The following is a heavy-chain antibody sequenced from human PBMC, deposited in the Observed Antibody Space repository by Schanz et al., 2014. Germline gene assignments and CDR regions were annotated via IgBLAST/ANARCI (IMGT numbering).Heavy chain of an antibody. CDR1: GGSISSGSYY. CDR3: ARGGARRFPVVPDAIQGLRGHYYYYYLDV. Sequence: QVQLQESGPGLVKPSQTLSLTCSVSGGSISSGSYYWNWIRQPAGKGLEWIGRVYTSGSTNYNPSHRSRVPIPLDTPKNQFPQNLSSVPAADTAVYYCARGGARRFPVVPDAIQGLRGHYYYYYLDVWGKGTTVTASS. J-gene: IGHJ6*03. CDR2: VYTSGST. V-gene: IGHV4-61*02. D-gene: IGHD2-2*02.